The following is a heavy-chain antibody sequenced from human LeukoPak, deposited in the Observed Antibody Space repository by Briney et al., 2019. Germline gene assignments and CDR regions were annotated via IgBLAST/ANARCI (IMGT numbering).Heavy chain of an antibody. D-gene: IGHD3-22*01. J-gene: IGHJ3*02. CDR3: ARENWNYYDSSAVRGDAFDI. CDR2: IYYSGST. CDR1: GGSISSYY. V-gene: IGHV4-59*01. Sequence: PSETLSLTCTVSGGSISSYYWSWIRQPPGKGLERIGYIYYSGSTNYNPSLKSRVTISVDTSKNQFSLKLSSVTAADTAVYYCARENWNYYDSSAVRGDAFDIWGQGTMVTVSS.